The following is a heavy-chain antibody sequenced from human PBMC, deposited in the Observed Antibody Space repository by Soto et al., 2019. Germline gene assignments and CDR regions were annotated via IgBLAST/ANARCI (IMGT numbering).Heavy chain of an antibody. CDR1: GASISGFY. CDR3: VRDGTKTLRDWFDP. D-gene: IGHD1-1*01. J-gene: IGHJ5*02. CDR2: IYATGTT. V-gene: IGHV4-4*07. Sequence: SETLSLTCTVSGASISGFYWSWIRKSAGKGLEWIGRIYATGTTDYNPSLKSRVMMSVDTSKKQFSLKLRSVTAADTAVYYCVRDGTKTLRDWFDPWGQGSSGTVS.